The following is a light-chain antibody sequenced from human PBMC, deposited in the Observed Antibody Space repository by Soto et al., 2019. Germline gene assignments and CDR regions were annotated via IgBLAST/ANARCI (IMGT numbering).Light chain of an antibody. CDR3: QQYNSYWT. V-gene: IGKV1-5*01. CDR1: QSISSW. J-gene: IGKJ1*01. Sequence: STLSASVGDRVTITCRASQSISSWLAWYQQKPGKAPKLLIYDASSLESGVPSRFSGSGSGTEFTLTISSLQPDDFATYYCQQYNSYWTFGQGTSVDIK. CDR2: DAS.